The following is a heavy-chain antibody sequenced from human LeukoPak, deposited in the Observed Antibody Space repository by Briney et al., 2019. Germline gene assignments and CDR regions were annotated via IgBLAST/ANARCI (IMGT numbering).Heavy chain of an antibody. Sequence: GSLRLSCAASGFTFISYWMSWIRQPPGKGLEWIGSIYYSGSTYYNTSLKSRVTISVDTSKNQFSLKLSSVTAADTAVYYCARTTEAHSWRTRYYDYYMDVWGKGTTVTVSS. D-gene: IGHD6-13*01. CDR3: ARTTEAHSWRTRYYDYYMDV. CDR1: GFTFISYW. V-gene: IGHV4-39*07. CDR2: IYYSGST. J-gene: IGHJ6*03.